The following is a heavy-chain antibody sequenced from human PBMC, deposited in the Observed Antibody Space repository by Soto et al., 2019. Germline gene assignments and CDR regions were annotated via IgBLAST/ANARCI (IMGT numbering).Heavy chain of an antibody. Sequence: EVQLVQSGPEEKKPGESLKIYCKGSGYRFASDRIAWVRQMPGKGLEWMGIIDPRDSDIRYSPSFQGQVTISADKSICTADLQWSSLKASDTAISYCARSFFDTFDYWGHGTLVTVSS. J-gene: IGHJ4*01. D-gene: IGHD3-3*01. CDR3: ARSFFDTFDY. CDR1: GYRFASDR. V-gene: IGHV5-51*01. CDR2: IDPRDSDI.